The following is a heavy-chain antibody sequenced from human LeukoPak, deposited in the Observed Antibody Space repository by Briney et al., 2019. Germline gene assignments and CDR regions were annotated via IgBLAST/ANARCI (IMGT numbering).Heavy chain of an antibody. V-gene: IGHV4-59*11. Sequence: SETLSLTCTVSGGSISGHYFSWIRQPPGKGLEWIGDIYYSGSTNYNPSPKSRVTMSVDTSNNQSSLNLSSVTAADTAVYFCAREGKGSGSFDSWGQGTLVTVSS. CDR3: AREGKGSGSFDS. D-gene: IGHD3-10*01. J-gene: IGHJ4*02. CDR2: IYYSGST. CDR1: GGSISGHY.